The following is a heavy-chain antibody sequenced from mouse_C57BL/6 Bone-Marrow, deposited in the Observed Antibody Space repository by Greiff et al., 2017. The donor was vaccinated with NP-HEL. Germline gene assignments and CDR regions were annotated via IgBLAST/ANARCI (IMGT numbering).Heavy chain of an antibody. CDR3: ARRGLGFFDY. CDR1: GYPFTSYW. D-gene: IGHD2-2*01. V-gene: IGHV1-69*01. J-gene: IGHJ2*01. Sequence: VQLQQPGAELVMPGASVKLSCKASGYPFTSYWMHWVKQRPGQGLEWIGEIDPSDSYTNYNQKFKGKSTLTVDKSSSTAYMQLSSLTSEDSAVYYCARRGLGFFDYWGQGTTLTVSS. CDR2: IDPSDSYT.